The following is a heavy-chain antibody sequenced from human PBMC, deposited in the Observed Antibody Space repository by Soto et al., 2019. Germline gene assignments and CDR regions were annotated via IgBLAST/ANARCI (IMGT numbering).Heavy chain of an antibody. CDR1: GFTFSSYG. J-gene: IGHJ4*02. D-gene: IGHD5-18*01. Sequence: GGSLRLSCAASGFTFSSYGMHWVRQAPGKGLEWVAVIWYDGSNKYYADSVKGRFTISRDNSKNTLYLQMNSLRAEDTAVYYCARDGVDTAMANPSLPQYYFDYWGQGTLVTVSS. CDR3: ARDGVDTAMANPSLPQYYFDY. V-gene: IGHV3-33*01. CDR2: IWYDGSNK.